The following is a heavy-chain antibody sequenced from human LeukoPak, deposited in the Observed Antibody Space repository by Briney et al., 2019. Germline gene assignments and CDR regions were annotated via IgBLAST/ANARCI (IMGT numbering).Heavy chain of an antibody. J-gene: IGHJ6*03. Sequence: SETLSLTCTVSGGSISSSSYYWGWIRQPPGKGLEWIGSIYYSGSTYYNPSLKSRVTISVDTSKNQFSLKLSSVTAADTAVYYCARLAVVHYYYYYMDVWGKGTTVTISS. CDR1: GGSISSSSYY. D-gene: IGHD2-15*01. CDR2: IYYSGST. V-gene: IGHV4-39*01. CDR3: ARLAVVHYYYYYMDV.